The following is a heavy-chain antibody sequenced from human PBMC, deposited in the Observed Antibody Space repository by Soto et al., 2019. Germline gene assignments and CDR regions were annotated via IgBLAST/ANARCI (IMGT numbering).Heavy chain of an antibody. CDR1: GFIFSTYG. Sequence: QMQLVESGGGVVQPGRSLRVSCAASGFIFSTYGMHWVRQAPGKGLEWVAVISYDGRNKYYADSVRGRFTISRDNSKNTPHLQMNSLRGEDTAVYYCAKETASAITSYYFSSMDVWGQGPTVTVSS. D-gene: IGHD1-20*01. J-gene: IGHJ6*02. V-gene: IGHV3-30*18. CDR2: ISYDGRNK. CDR3: AKETASAITSYYFSSMDV.